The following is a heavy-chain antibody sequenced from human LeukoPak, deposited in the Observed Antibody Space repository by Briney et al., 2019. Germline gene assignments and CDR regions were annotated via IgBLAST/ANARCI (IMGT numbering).Heavy chain of an antibody. CDR2: IYWNGGST. CDR1: GFIFDDYG. D-gene: IGHD6-6*01. CDR3: ARGLSGYASSLGY. J-gene: IGHJ4*02. V-gene: IGHV3-20*04. Sequence: PGGSLRLSCAASGFIFDDYGMSWVRQAPGKGLEWVSGIYWNGGSTGYADSVKGRFTISRDNAKNTLYLQMNSLRAEDTAVYYCARGLSGYASSLGYWGQGTLVTVSA.